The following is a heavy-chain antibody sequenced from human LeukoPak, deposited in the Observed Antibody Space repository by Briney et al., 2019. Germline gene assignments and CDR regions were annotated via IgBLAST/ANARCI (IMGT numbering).Heavy chain of an antibody. J-gene: IGHJ3*02. V-gene: IGHV3-7*01. CDR2: INQDGRVR. Sequence: PGGSLRLSCEVSGITFSIHWMNWVRQAPGKGLEWVATINQDGRVRYYVDSVKGRFTISRDNAKNSLYLQMNSLRAEDTAVYYCARDLRYSGSYYVAFDIWGQGTMVTVSS. D-gene: IGHD1-26*01. CDR3: ARDLRYSGSYYVAFDI. CDR1: GITFSIHW.